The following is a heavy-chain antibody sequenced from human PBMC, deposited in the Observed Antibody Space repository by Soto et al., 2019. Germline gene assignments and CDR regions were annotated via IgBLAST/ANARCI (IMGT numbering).Heavy chain of an antibody. Sequence: ASVKVSCRASGGTFSSYAISWVRQAPGQGLEWMGGIIPIFGTANYAQKFQGRVTITADESTSTAYMEPSSLRSEDTAVYYCARALYSSGWYHAFDIWGQGTMVTVSS. CDR1: GGTFSSYA. V-gene: IGHV1-69*13. D-gene: IGHD6-19*01. CDR2: IIPIFGTA. CDR3: ARALYSSGWYHAFDI. J-gene: IGHJ3*02.